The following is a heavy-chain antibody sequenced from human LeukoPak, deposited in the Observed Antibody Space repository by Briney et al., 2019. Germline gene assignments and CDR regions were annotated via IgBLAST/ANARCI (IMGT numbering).Heavy chain of an antibody. Sequence: GASVKVSCKASGYTFTSYGISWVRQAPGQGLEWMGWISAYNGNTNYAQKLQGRVTMTTDTSTSTAYMELSSLRSEDTAVYYCARDRGGRLQSVPEYFQHWGQGTLVTVSS. D-gene: IGHD4-11*01. CDR2: ISAYNGNT. CDR3: ARDRGGRLQSVPEYFQH. J-gene: IGHJ1*01. V-gene: IGHV1-18*01. CDR1: GYTFTSYG.